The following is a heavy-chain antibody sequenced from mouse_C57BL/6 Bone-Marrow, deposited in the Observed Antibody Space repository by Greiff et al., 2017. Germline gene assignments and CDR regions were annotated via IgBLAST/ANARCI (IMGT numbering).Heavy chain of an antibody. J-gene: IGHJ2*01. V-gene: IGHV1-9*01. Sequence: QVQLQQSGAELMKPGASVKLSCKATGYTFTGYWIEWVKQRPGHGLEWIGEILPGSGSTNSNEKFKGKATFTADTSSNTAYMQLSSLTTEDSAIYYCARRDYGYDVGYWGQGTTLTVSS. D-gene: IGHD2-2*01. CDR1: GYTFTGYW. CDR3: ARRDYGYDVGY. CDR2: ILPGSGST.